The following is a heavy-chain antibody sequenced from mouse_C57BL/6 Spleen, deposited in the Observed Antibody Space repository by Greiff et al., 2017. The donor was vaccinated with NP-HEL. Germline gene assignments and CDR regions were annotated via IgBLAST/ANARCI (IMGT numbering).Heavy chain of an antibody. CDR3: TRERGNYGSKGYAMDY. CDR1: GFTFSSYA. Sequence: EVMLVESGEGLVKPGGSLKLSCAASGFTFSSYAMSWVRQTPEKRLEWVAYISSGGDYIYYADTVKGRFTISRDNARNTLYLQMSSLKSEDTAMYYCTRERGNYGSKGYAMDYWGQGTSVTVSS. J-gene: IGHJ4*01. CDR2: ISSGGDYI. D-gene: IGHD1-1*01. V-gene: IGHV5-9-1*02.